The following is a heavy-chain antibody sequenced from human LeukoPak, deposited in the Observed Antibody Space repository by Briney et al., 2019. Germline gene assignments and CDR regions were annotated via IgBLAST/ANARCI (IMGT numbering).Heavy chain of an antibody. CDR1: GFTVSSNY. Sequence: GGSLRLSCAASGFTVSSNYMTWVRQAPGKGLEWVSVIYRAGNTYYADSVKGRFTISRDNSKNTVYLQMNSLRAEDTAVYYCATFSYAGNAGGSVGPWDQGTLVTVSS. V-gene: IGHV3-53*01. J-gene: IGHJ5*02. CDR2: IYRAGNT. CDR3: ATFSYAGNAGGSVGP. D-gene: IGHD4-23*01.